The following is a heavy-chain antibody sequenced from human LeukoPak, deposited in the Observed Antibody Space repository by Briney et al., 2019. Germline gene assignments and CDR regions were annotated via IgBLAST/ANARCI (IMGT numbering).Heavy chain of an antibody. D-gene: IGHD3-22*01. J-gene: IGHJ4*02. CDR1: GYTFTSYG. V-gene: IGHV1-18*01. Sequence: ASVKVSCKASGYTFTSYGISWVRQAPGQGLEWMGWTSVYNSQTNFAQKFQGRVTMTTDRSTSTAYMELRSLRSDDTAVYYCARASHNYYDSSGYSDLALDYWGQGTLVTVSS. CDR2: TSVYNSQT. CDR3: ARASHNYYDSSGYSDLALDY.